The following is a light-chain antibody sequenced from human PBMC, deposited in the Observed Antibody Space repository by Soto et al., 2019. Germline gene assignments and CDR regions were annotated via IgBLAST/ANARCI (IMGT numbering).Light chain of an antibody. V-gene: IGKV3D-15*01. CDR1: QSVSSN. Sequence: EIEITQSPDPLSVSPGERAPLSCRASQSVSSNLAWYQQKPGQAPRLLIYDVSNRATGIPARFSGSGSGTDFTLTISSLQPEDFAVYYCQQYNSAPWTFGQGTKVDIK. J-gene: IGKJ1*01. CDR3: QQYNSAPWT. CDR2: DVS.